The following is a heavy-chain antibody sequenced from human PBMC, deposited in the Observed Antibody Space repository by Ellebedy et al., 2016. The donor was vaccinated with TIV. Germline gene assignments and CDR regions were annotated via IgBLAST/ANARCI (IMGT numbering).Heavy chain of an antibody. CDR3: ARDAGGDYAFDS. Sequence: PGGSLRLSCAASGFTFSSYWLHWVRQSPGKGLVWVSRITSDGSGTAYADSVKGRFTISRDNAKNTLFLQMNSLRVEDTALYYCARDAGGDYAFDSWGQGTLVTVSS. D-gene: IGHD4-17*01. J-gene: IGHJ4*02. CDR1: GFTFSSYW. CDR2: ITSDGSGT. V-gene: IGHV3-74*01.